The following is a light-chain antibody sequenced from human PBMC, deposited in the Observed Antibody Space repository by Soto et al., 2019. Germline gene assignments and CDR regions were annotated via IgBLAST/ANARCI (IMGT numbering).Light chain of an antibody. J-gene: IGKJ4*01. V-gene: IGKV1-12*01. CDR2: AAS. Sequence: DIQLTQSPSSVSASVGARVTITCRASQDISSDLAWYQHRPGKGPKFLIYAASTLQNGVPSRFSGTGSGTDFTLTIPSLQPEDFATYFCQQASSFPLSFGGGTKVDMK. CDR3: QQASSFPLS. CDR1: QDISSD.